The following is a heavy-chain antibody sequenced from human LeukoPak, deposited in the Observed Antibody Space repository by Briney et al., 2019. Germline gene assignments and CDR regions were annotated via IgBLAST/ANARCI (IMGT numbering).Heavy chain of an antibody. D-gene: IGHD4-11*01. V-gene: IGHV3-7*01. Sequence: TGGSLRLSCSTSGFTFSTYWMSWVRQTPEKVLEWVANIKGDGSVINYAESVNGRFIISRDNAKNSLSLQMNSLTDDDTGLYYCAREGLPYSRDYWGQGTLVTVSS. CDR3: AREGLPYSRDY. J-gene: IGHJ4*02. CDR1: GFTFSTYW. CDR2: IKGDGSVI.